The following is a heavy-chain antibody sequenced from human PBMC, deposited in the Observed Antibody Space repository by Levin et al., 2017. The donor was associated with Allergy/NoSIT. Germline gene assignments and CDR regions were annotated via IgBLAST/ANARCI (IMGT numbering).Heavy chain of an antibody. CDR2: IRSKAYGGTT. Sequence: GGSLRLSCTASGFTFGDYAMSWFRQAPGKGLEWVGFIRSKAYGGTTEYAASVKGRFTISRDDSKSIAYLQMNSLKTEDTAVYYCTRDENLYCTNGVCYTPYFDYWGQGTLVTVSS. CDR1: GFTFGDYA. V-gene: IGHV3-49*03. J-gene: IGHJ4*02. CDR3: TRDENLYCTNGVCYTPYFDY. D-gene: IGHD2-8*01.